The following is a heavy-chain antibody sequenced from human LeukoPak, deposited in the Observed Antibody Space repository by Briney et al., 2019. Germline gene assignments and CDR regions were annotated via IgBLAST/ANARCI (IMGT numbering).Heavy chain of an antibody. CDR2: INPNSGGT. CDR1: GYTFTGYY. V-gene: IGHV1-2*02. CDR3: AVGYYDYVWGGIDY. D-gene: IGHD3-16*01. J-gene: IGHJ4*02. Sequence: GSSVKVSCKASGYTFTGYYMHWVRQAPGQGLEWMGWINPNSGGTNYAQKFQGRVTMTRDTSISTAYMELSRLRSDDTAVYYCAVGYYDYVWGGIDYWGQGTLVTVSS.